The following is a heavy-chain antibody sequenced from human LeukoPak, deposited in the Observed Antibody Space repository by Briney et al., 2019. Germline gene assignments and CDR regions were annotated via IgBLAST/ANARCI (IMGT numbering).Heavy chain of an antibody. CDR2: ISSSSGYI. Sequence: GGSLRLSCAASGFTFSSYSMNWVRQAPGKGLEWVSSISSSSGYIYYADSVKGRFTISRDNAKNSLYLQMNSLRAEDTAVYYCARSSGWYGWGQGTLVTVSS. CDR3: ARSSGWYG. D-gene: IGHD6-19*01. V-gene: IGHV3-21*01. CDR1: GFTFSSYS. J-gene: IGHJ4*02.